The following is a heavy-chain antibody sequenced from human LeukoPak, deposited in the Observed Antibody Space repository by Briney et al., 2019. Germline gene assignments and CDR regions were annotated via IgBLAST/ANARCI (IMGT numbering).Heavy chain of an antibody. CDR3: ARSPYYDSSGINFDY. D-gene: IGHD3-22*01. J-gene: IGHJ4*02. CDR2: IHNSGST. Sequence: SETLSLTCTVSGGSISNFYWSWIRQPPGKGLEWVGYIHNSGSTKYSPFLKSRVTTSVVTAKNQFSLKVSSVTAADTAVYYCARSPYYDSSGINFDYWGQGTLVTVSS. CDR1: GGSISNFY. V-gene: IGHV4-59*01.